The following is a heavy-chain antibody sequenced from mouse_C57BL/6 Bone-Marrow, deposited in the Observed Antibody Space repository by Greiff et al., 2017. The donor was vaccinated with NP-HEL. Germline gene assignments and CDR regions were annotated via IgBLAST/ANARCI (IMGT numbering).Heavy chain of an antibody. V-gene: IGHV6-3*01. D-gene: IGHD1-1*01. CDR1: GFTFSNYW. J-gene: IGHJ2*01. Sequence: EVQLMESGGGLVQPGGSMKLSCVASGFTFSNYWMNWVRQSPEKGLEWVAQIRLKSDNYATHYAESVKGRFTISRDDSKSSVYLQMNNIRAEDTGIYYCTASSSYLLFDYWGQGTTLTVSS. CDR2: IRLKSDNYAT. CDR3: TASSSYLLFDY.